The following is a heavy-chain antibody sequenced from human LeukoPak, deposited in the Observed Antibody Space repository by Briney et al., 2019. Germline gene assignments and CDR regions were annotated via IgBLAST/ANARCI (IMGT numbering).Heavy chain of an antibody. CDR3: ARDQGPSTVTTPGEY. Sequence: SGGSLRLSCAASGFTFSSYSMNWVRQAPGKGLEWVSSISSSSSYIYYADSVKGRFTISRDNAKNSLHLQMNSLRAEDTAVYYCARDQGPSTVTTPGEYWGQGTLVTVSS. CDR1: GFTFSSYS. CDR2: ISSSSSYI. J-gene: IGHJ4*02. D-gene: IGHD4-17*01. V-gene: IGHV3-21*01.